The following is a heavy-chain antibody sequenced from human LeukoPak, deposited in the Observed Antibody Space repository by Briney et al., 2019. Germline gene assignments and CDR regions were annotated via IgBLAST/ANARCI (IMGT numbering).Heavy chain of an antibody. CDR2: FDPEDGET. V-gene: IGHV1-24*01. CDR1: GYTLTELS. CDR3: ATALGDFWSGYTLYYFDY. J-gene: IGHJ4*02. Sequence: ASVKVSCKVSGYTLTELSMHWVRQAPGKGLEWMGGFDPEDGETIYAQKFQGRVTMTEDTSTDTAYTALSSLSSEDTAVYYCATALGDFWSGYTLYYFDYWGQGTLVTVSS. D-gene: IGHD3-3*01.